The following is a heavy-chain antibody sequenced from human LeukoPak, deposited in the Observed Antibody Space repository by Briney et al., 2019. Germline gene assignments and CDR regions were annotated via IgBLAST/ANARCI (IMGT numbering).Heavy chain of an antibody. J-gene: IGHJ4*02. CDR1: GFTFSSYG. D-gene: IGHD6-13*01. CDR3: ARADSSSWYSLFDY. CDR2: IRYDGSNK. Sequence: PGGSLRLSCAASGFTFSSYGMHWVRQAPGKGLEWVAFIRYDGSNKYYADSVKGRFTISRDNARNSLYLQMNSLRAEDTAVYYCARADSSSWYSLFDYWGQGTLVTVSS. V-gene: IGHV3-30*02.